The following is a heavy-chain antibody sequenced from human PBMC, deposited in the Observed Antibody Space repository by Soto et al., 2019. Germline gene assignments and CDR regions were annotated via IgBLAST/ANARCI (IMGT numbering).Heavy chain of an antibody. V-gene: IGHV4-39*01. Sequence: QLQLQESGPGLVKPSETLSLTCTVSGGSISSSSYYRGWIRQPPGKGLEWIGSFYYSGSTYYNPSLKSRVTISVDTSKNQFSLKLSSVTAADTAVYYCARLYGGSLFDYWGQGTLVTVSS. CDR1: GGSISSSSYY. CDR2: FYYSGST. CDR3: ARLYGGSLFDY. D-gene: IGHD2-15*01. J-gene: IGHJ4*02.